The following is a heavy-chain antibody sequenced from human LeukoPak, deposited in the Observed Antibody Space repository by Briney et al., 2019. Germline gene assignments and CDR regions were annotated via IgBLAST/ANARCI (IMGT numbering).Heavy chain of an antibody. CDR2: ISYDGSNK. V-gene: IGHV3-30*03. J-gene: IGHJ3*02. D-gene: IGHD3-22*01. Sequence: PGGSLRLSCAASGFTFSSYWMHWVRQAPGKGLEWVAVISYDGSNKYYADSVKGRFTISRDNSKNTLYLQMNSLRAEDTAVYYCATPRSGSGYDAFDIWGQGTMVTVSS. CDR1: GFTFSSYW. CDR3: ATPRSGSGYDAFDI.